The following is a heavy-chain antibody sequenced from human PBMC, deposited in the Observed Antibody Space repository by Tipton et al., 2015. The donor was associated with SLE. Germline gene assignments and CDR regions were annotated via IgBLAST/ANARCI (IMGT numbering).Heavy chain of an antibody. CDR2: IYYSGRT. D-gene: IGHD5-24*01. J-gene: IGHJ4*02. Sequence: RSLRLSCTVSGGSISSGGYYWSWIRQHPGKGLEWIGYIYYSGRTYYNPSLKSRVTISVDTSKNQFSLKLSSVTAADTAVYYCARERWSFDYWGQGTLVTVSS. CDR3: ARERWSFDY. V-gene: IGHV4-31*02. CDR1: GGSISSGGYY.